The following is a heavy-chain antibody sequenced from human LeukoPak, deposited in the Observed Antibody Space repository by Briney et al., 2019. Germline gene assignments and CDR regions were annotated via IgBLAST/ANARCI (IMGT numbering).Heavy chain of an antibody. V-gene: IGHV3-30*18. CDR1: GFTFSTYG. D-gene: IGHD3-3*01. CDR2: IWYGGSNT. J-gene: IGHJ4*02. CDR3: AKAAKYYDFWSGFDY. Sequence: PGRSLRLSCAASGFTFSTYGMHWVRQAPGKGLEWVAVIWYGGSNTYYADSVKGRFTISRDNSKNTLYLQMNSLRAEDMALYYCAKAAKYYDFWSGFDYWGQGTLVTVCS.